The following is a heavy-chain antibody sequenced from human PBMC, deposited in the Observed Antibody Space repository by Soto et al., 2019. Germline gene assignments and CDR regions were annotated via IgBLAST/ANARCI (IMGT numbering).Heavy chain of an antibody. D-gene: IGHD3-22*01. CDR1: GGSISSGDYY. V-gene: IGHV4-30-4*01. CDR3: ARVVVTRNYYDSSGYSIVAFDI. Sequence: SETLSLTCTVSGGSISSGDYYWSWIRQPPGKGLEWIGYIYYSGGTYYNPSLKSRVTISVDTSKNQFSLKLSSVTAADTAVYYCARVVVTRNYYDSSGYSIVAFDIWGQGTMVTVSS. J-gene: IGHJ3*02. CDR2: IYYSGGT.